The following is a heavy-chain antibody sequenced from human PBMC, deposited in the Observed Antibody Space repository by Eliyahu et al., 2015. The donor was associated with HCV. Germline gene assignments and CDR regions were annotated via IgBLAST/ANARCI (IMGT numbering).Heavy chain of an antibody. CDR2: MSPDRDDT. J-gene: IGHJ5*01. CDR1: GYPFASYD. CDR3: TRGERISLYNWLDS. V-gene: IGHV1-8*01. Sequence: QVQLVQSGAEVKKPGASVKVSCKASGYPFASYDINWVRQATGQGLEWMGWMSPDRDDTGFAQKFQGRLTMTRDSSTNTAYMELSGLRSEDTAIYYCTRGERISLYNWLDSWGQGTLVTVSS. D-gene: IGHD2/OR15-2a*01.